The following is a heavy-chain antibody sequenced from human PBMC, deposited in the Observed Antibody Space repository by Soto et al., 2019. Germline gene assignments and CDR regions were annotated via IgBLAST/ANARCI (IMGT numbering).Heavy chain of an antibody. J-gene: IGHJ6*03. CDR1: GGSFSGYY. CDR2: INHSGST. D-gene: IGHD6-13*01. Sequence: SETLSLTCAVYGGSFSGYYWSWIRQPPGKGLEWIGEINHSGSTNYNPSLKSRVTISVDTSKNQFSLKLSSVTAADTAVYYCARGGSSSVRYYYYYYMDVWGKGTTVTVSS. V-gene: IGHV4-34*01. CDR3: ARGGSSSVRYYYYYYMDV.